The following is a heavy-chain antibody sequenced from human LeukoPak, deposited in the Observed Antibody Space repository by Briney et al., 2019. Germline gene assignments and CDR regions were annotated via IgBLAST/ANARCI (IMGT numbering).Heavy chain of an antibody. CDR1: GYTLTELS. Sequence: ASVKVSCKVSGYTLTELSMHWVRQAPGKGLEWMGGFDPEDGETIYAQKLQGRVTMTEDTSTDTAYMELSSLRSEDTAVYYCATRRYCSSTSCYTGNWFDPWGQGTLVTVSS. D-gene: IGHD2-2*02. J-gene: IGHJ5*02. CDR2: FDPEDGET. V-gene: IGHV1-24*01. CDR3: ATRRYCSSTSCYTGNWFDP.